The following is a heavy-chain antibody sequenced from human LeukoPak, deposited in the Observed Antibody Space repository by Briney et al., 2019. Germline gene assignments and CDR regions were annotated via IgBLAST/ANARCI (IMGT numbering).Heavy chain of an antibody. CDR2: ISSSSSYI. D-gene: IGHD6-25*01. CDR1: GFTFSSYS. V-gene: IGHV3-21*01. Sequence: PGGSLRLSXAASGFTFSSYSMNWVRQAPGKGLEWVSSISSSSSYIYYADSVKGRFTISRDNAKNSLYLQMNSLRAEDTAVYYCAREYSSGWYFDYWGQGTLVTVSS. CDR3: AREYSSGWYFDY. J-gene: IGHJ4*02.